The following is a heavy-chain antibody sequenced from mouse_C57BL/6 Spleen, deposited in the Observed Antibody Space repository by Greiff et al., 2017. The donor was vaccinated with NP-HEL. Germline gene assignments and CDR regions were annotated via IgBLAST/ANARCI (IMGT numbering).Heavy chain of an antibody. CDR2: IWCDGDK. CDR1: GFSLSTFGMG. D-gene: IGHD2-5*01. J-gene: IGHJ4*01. V-gene: IGHV8-8*01. Sequence: QVTLKVSGPGILQPSQTLSLTCSFSGFSLSTFGMGVGWIRQPSGKGLVWLAHIWCDGDKYYYPALKSRLTISKDTSKNQVFLKIANVDTADTTTYYCARNLSNYAAMDYWGQGTSVTVSS. CDR3: ARNLSNYAAMDY.